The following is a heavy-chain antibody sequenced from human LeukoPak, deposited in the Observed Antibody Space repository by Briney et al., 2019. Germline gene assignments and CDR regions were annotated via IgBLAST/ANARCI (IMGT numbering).Heavy chain of an antibody. Sequence: VASVTVSCKASGYTFTSYYMQWVRHAPGQGLEWMGIINPSGGSTSYAQKFQGRVTMTRDTSTSTVHMELGSLRSEDTAVYYCARDQERPLGYLDYWGQGTLVTVSS. CDR2: INPSGGST. V-gene: IGHV1-46*01. J-gene: IGHJ4*02. CDR1: GYTFTSYY. CDR3: ARDQERPLGYLDY.